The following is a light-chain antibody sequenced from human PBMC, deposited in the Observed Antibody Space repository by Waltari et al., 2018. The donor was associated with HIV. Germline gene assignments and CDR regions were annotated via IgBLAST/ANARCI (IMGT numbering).Light chain of an antibody. CDR3: AAWDDSLSGWV. Sequence: QSVLTQPPSASGTPGQRVTISCSGSSSNIGHDYVYWCHQLPGATPKLLIYRNNQRPSGVPDRFSGSKSGTSASLAINGLRSEDEAVYYCAAWDDSLSGWVFGGGTKLTVL. CDR2: RNN. CDR1: SSNIGHDY. J-gene: IGLJ3*02. V-gene: IGLV1-47*01.